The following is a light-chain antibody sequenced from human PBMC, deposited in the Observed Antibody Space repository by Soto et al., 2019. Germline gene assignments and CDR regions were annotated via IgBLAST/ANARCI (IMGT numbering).Light chain of an antibody. CDR1: SSDVGSYNL. CDR3: CSYAGSSTHVV. J-gene: IGLJ2*01. CDR2: EGS. Sequence: QSALTQPASVSGSPGQSITISCTETSSDVGSYNLVSWYQQHPGKAPKLMIYEGSKRPSGVSNRFSGSKSGNTASLTISGLQAEDEAHYYCCSYAGSSTHVVFGGGTKVTVL. V-gene: IGLV2-23*01.